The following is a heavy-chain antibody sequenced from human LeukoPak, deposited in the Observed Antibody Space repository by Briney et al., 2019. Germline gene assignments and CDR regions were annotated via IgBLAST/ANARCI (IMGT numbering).Heavy chain of an antibody. J-gene: IGHJ6*03. CDR1: GFTFDDYG. CDR3: AKSSMLYYYYYMDV. CDR2: INWNGGST. D-gene: IGHD2-8*01. V-gene: IGHV3-20*04. Sequence: GGSLRLSCTASGFTFDDYGMSWVRQAPGQGLEWVSGINWNGGSTVYANSVQGRFTISRDNAKNSLYLQMNSLRAEDTALYYCAKSSMLYYYYYMDVWGKGTTVTVSS.